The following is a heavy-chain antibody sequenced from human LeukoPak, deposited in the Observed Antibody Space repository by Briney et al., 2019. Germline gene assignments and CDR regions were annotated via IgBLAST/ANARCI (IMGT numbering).Heavy chain of an antibody. D-gene: IGHD3-10*01. CDR3: AREAMVRGVITHAFDT. CDR1: GYTFTSYG. V-gene: IGHV1-18*01. CDR2: ITAHNGNT. Sequence: ASVKVSCKASGYTFTSYGISWLRQASGQGLEWMGYITAHNGNTHYAQKLQGRVTMTADTSTNTAYMELRGLSSNDTAVYFCAREAMVRGVITHAFDTWGQGTLLTVSS. J-gene: IGHJ4*02.